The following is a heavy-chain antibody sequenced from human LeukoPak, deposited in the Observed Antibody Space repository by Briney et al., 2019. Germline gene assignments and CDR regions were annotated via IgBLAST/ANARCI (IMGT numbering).Heavy chain of an antibody. CDR1: GGTFSSYA. CDR3: ARGPTTMIVVVINPFDY. D-gene: IGHD3-22*01. J-gene: IGHJ4*02. V-gene: IGHV1-69*04. Sequence: SVKVSCKASGGTFSSYAISWVRQAPGQGLEWMGRIIPILGIANYAQKLQGRVTMTTDTSTSTAYMELRSLRSDDTAVYYCARGPTTMIVVVINPFDYWGQGTLVTVSS. CDR2: IIPILGIA.